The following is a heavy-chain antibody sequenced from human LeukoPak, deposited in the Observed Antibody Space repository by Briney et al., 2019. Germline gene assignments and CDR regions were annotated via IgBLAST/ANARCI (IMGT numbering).Heavy chain of an antibody. Sequence: SETLSLTCAVYGGSFSGYYWSWIRQPPGKGLEWIGEINHSGSTNYNPSLKSRVTISVDTSKNQFSLKLSSVTAADTAVYYCARDRGVYSYGYIWYFDYWGQGTPVTVSS. CDR1: GGSFSGYY. J-gene: IGHJ4*02. CDR2: INHSGST. D-gene: IGHD5-18*01. CDR3: ARDRGVYSYGYIWYFDY. V-gene: IGHV4-34*01.